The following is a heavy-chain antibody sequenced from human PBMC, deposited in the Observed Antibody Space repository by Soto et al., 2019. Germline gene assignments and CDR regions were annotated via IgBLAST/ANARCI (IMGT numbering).Heavy chain of an antibody. Sequence: SETLSLTCTASGGSMSTYYWNWMRQAPGQGLEWIGYIYSSGSTNYSPSLKSRVAMPIDTSKMQFSLSLTSVTAADTAVYYCASAFGGWPTDFWGQGTLVTVSS. D-gene: IGHD6-19*01. J-gene: IGHJ4*02. V-gene: IGHV4-59*01. CDR2: IYSSGST. CDR1: GGSMSTYY. CDR3: ASAFGGWPTDF.